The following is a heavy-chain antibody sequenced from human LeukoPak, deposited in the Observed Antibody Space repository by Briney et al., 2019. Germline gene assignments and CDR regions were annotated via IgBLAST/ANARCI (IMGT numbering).Heavy chain of an antibody. D-gene: IGHD3-16*02. CDR2: ISNDGTTK. J-gene: IGHJ4*02. CDR1: GFTFSSHV. CDR3: ARDHRRPVARSGHFDY. Sequence: PGGSLRLSCAASGFTFSSHVFYWVRQAPGKGLEWVAFISNDGTTKYYADSVKGRFTISRDNSKNTLYLQMDSLRAEDTAVFYCARDHRRPVARSGHFDYWGQGTLVTVSS. V-gene: IGHV3-30*04.